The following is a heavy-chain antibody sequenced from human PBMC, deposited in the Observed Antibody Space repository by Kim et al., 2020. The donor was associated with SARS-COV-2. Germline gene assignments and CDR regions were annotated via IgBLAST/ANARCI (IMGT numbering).Heavy chain of an antibody. Sequence: YSTPYLQRRVTISVDTSKNQFSLKLSSVTAADTAVYYCAGTTVTTFGFDPWGQGTLVTVSS. CDR3: AGTTVTTFGFDP. V-gene: IGHV4-39*07. D-gene: IGHD4-4*01. J-gene: IGHJ5*02.